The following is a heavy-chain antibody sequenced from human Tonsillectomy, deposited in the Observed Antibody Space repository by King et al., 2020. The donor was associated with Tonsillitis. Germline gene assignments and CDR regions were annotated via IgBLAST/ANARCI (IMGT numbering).Heavy chain of an antibody. CDR3: ARYYDCSGYDDGFDI. CDR2: VEQDGSDK. V-gene: IGHV3-7*03. D-gene: IGHD3-22*01. J-gene: IGHJ3*02. Sequence: VQLVESGGGLVQPGGSLRLSCAASGFTFSNYWMSWVRQAPGKGLAWVANVEQDGSDKYYVDSVKGRFTISRDNAKNSLYLQMNSLGAEDTAVYYCARYYDCSGYDDGFDIWGQGTMVTVSS. CDR1: GFTFSNYW.